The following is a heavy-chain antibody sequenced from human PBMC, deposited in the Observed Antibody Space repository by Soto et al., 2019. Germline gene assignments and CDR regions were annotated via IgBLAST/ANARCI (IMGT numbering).Heavy chain of an antibody. CDR3: AVRPRHDYGPYYYYGMDV. CDR2: IIPIFGTA. J-gene: IGHJ6*02. Sequence: QVQLVQSGAEVKKPGSSVKVSCKASGGTFSSYAISWVRQAPGQGLEWMGGIIPIFGTANYAQKFQGRVTITADESTRTAYMGLSSLRSEDTAVYYCAVRPRHDYGPYYYYGMDVWGQGTTVTVSS. CDR1: GGTFSSYA. D-gene: IGHD4-17*01. V-gene: IGHV1-69*01.